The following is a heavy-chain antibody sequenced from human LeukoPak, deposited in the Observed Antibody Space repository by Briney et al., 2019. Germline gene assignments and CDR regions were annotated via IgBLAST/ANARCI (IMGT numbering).Heavy chain of an antibody. J-gene: IGHJ4*02. CDR2: VSLSGLT. CDR1: GGSITSTNW. Sequence: SGTLSLTCGVSGGSITSTNWWSWVRQPPGQGLEWIGEVSLSGLTNYNPSLSSRVIMALDASKNHLSLHLTSVTAADTAVYYCSRENGAFSPFGYWGQGYLVTVLS. V-gene: IGHV4-4*02. CDR3: SRENGAFSPFGY. D-gene: IGHD2-8*01.